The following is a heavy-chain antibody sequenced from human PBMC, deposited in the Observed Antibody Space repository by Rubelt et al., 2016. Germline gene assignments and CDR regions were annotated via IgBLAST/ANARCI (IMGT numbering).Heavy chain of an antibody. CDR2: IYWDDDK. D-gene: IGHD6-19*01. J-gene: IGHJ3*02. CDR1: GFSLSTSGVG. Sequence: QITLKESGPTLVKPTQTLTLTCTFSGFSLSTSGVGVGWIRQPPGKALEWLAFIYWDDDKRCSPSLKSRLTITKDTTKNQLVLTMTNKDPGYTATYYGVKTVGHDSSGLYQDAFDIWGQGKMVTVSS. CDR3: VKTVGHDSSGLYQDAFDI. V-gene: IGHV2-5*02.